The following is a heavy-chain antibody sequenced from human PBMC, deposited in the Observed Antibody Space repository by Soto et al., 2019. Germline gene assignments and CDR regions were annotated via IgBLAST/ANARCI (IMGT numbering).Heavy chain of an antibody. V-gene: IGHV3-7*01. Sequence: PGGSLRLSCAASGFTFSRYWMSWVCQAPGKGLEWVANIKQDGSEKYYVDSVKGRFTISRDNAKNSLYLQMNSLRAEDTAVYYCAREQMWYCSGGSCYQDYWGQGTLVTVSS. D-gene: IGHD2-15*01. CDR1: GFTFSRYW. J-gene: IGHJ4*02. CDR2: IKQDGSEK. CDR3: AREQMWYCSGGSCYQDY.